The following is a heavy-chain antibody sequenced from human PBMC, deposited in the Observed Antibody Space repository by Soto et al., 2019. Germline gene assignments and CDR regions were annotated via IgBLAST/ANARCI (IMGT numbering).Heavy chain of an antibody. CDR2: IYNSGTT. CDR1: GGPITSGYYY. V-gene: IGHV4-30-4*01. CDR3: ARESGPGSFDWFDP. J-gene: IGHJ5*02. Sequence: SETLSLTCTVTGGPITSGYYYWSWIRQPPGKGLEWIGHIYNSGTTYYSPSFKSRVVMSVDTSNNQFSLKLSSVTAADTAVYYCARESGPGSFDWFDPLGQGTLLTVSS. D-gene: IGHD3-10*01.